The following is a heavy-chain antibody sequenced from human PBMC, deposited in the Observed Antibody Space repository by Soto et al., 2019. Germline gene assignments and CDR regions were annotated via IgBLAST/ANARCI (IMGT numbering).Heavy chain of an antibody. CDR1: GDSTGNFY. CDR3: ARGMGRYFDI. D-gene: IGHD2-8*01. CDR2: LSTSGRT. V-gene: IGHV4-4*07. Sequence: ETLSLTCAISGDSTGNFYWSWIRQPAGKGLESLGRLSTSGRTNYSPSLQSRVTMSLDRSKNRFSLRLTSVSAADTAVYFCARGMGRYFDIWGRGTLVTVSS. J-gene: IGHJ2*01.